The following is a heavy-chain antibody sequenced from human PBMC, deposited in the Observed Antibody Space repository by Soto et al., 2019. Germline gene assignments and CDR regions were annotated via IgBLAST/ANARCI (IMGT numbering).Heavy chain of an antibody. CDR1: GYTFTSYG. V-gene: IGHV1-3*01. CDR2: INPGNGNT. D-gene: IGHD3-22*01. CDR3: ATTPPGYSSGYYYPPWFDP. Sequence: ASVKVSCKASGYTFTSYGMNWVRQAPGRGLEWMGWINPGNGNTKYSQKFQGRVIIERDTSTSTVYMELSSLRSEDTAVYYCATTPPGYSSGYYYPPWFDPWGQGTLVTVSS. J-gene: IGHJ5*02.